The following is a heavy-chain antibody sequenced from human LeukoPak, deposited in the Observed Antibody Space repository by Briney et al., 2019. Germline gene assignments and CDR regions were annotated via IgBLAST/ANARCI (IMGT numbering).Heavy chain of an antibody. V-gene: IGHV4-59*01. J-gene: IGHJ5*02. CDR3: ARAVNWFEP. CDR1: GGSIGSFY. CDR2: IYYSGST. Sequence: PSETLSLTCTVSGGSIGSFYWTWIRRPPGKGLEWIGYIYYSGSTNYNPSLKSRVTISVDTSKNQFSLKLRSVTAADTAVYYCARAVNWFEPWGQGTLVTVSS.